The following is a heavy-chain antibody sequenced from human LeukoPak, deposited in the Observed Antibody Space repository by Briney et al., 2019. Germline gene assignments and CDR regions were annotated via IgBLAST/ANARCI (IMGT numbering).Heavy chain of an antibody. CDR1: GGSISNYY. CDR3: ARHGAAAGRLHS. CDR2: IYYSGST. J-gene: IGHJ4*02. V-gene: IGHV4-59*08. Sequence: SETLSLTCTVSGGSISNYYWIWIRQPPGKGLEWIGYIYYSGSTNYNPSLKSRVTISVDMSKNQFSLKLSSVTAADTAVYYCARHGAAAGRLHSWGQGTLVTVSS. D-gene: IGHD6-13*01.